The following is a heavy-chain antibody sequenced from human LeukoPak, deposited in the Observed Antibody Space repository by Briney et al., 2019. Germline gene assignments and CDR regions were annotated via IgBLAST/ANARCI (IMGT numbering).Heavy chain of an antibody. CDR1: GFTFSGYA. D-gene: IGHD1-26*01. CDR2: ISGSGSTT. CDR3: AKTIVGATYYFDT. V-gene: IGHV3-23*01. Sequence: GGSLRLSCAASGFTFSGYAMSWVRQAPGKGLEWASTISGSGSTTYYADSVKGRFTISRDNSKNTLYLQMNSLRAEDTAVYYCAKTIVGATYYFDTWGQGTLVTVSS. J-gene: IGHJ4*02.